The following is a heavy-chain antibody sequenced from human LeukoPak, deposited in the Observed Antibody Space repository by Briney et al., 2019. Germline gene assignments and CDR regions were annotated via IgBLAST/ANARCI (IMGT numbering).Heavy chain of an antibody. D-gene: IGHD1-26*01. CDR2: IIPIFGTA. CDR3: ARVMYSGTLYYFDY. J-gene: IGHJ4*02. CDR1: GGTFSSYA. Sequence: GASVKVSCKASGGTFSSYAISWVRQAPGQGLEWMGGIIPIFGTANYAQKFQGRVTITTDESTSTAYMELSSLRSEDTAVYYCARVMYSGTLYYFDYWGQGTLVTVSS. V-gene: IGHV1-69*05.